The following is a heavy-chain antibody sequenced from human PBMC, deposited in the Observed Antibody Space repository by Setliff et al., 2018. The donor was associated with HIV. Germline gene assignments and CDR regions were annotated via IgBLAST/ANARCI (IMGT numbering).Heavy chain of an antibody. D-gene: IGHD6-13*01. CDR2: IWSDGRNK. CDR3: VKGGVYSSRWFGDYFDF. V-gene: IGHV3-30*02. J-gene: IGHJ4*02. CDR1: GFTFSGYG. Sequence: PGGSLRLSCAASGFTFSGYGMHWVRQAPGRGLEWVAFIWSDGRNKYYVDSVKGRFTISRDNAKNSLYLQMNSLRVEDMAVYYCVKGGVYSSRWFGDYFDFWGQGALVTVSS.